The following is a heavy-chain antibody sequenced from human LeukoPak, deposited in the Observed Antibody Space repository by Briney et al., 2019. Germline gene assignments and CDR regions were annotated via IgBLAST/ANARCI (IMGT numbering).Heavy chain of an antibody. CDR2: MNPNGGNT. V-gene: IGHV1-8*01. CDR1: GYTFTSYD. CDR3: ARDAKAAAGTGPSYYYYMDV. D-gene: IGHD6-13*01. J-gene: IGHJ6*03. Sequence: ASVKVSCKASGYTFTSYDINWVRQATGQGLEWMGWMNPNGGNTGYAQKFQGRVTMTRNTSISTAYMELSSLRSEDTAVYYCARDAKAAAGTGPSYYYYMDVWGKGTTVTISS.